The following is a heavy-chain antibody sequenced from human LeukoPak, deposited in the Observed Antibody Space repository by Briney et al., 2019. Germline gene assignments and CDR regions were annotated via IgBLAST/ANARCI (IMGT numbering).Heavy chain of an antibody. J-gene: IGHJ6*02. CDR1: GFTFSNAW. Sequence: PGGSLRLSCAASGFTFSNAWMSWVRQAPGKGLEWVSAISGSGGSTYYADSVKGRFTISRDNSKNTLYLQMNSLRAEDTAVYYCAKALRLDNYYYYGMDVWGQGTTVTVSS. V-gene: IGHV3-23*01. CDR3: AKALRLDNYYYYGMDV. D-gene: IGHD3-9*01. CDR2: ISGSGGST.